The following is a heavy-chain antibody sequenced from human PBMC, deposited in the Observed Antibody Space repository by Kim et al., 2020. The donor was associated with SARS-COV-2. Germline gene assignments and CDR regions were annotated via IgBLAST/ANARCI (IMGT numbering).Heavy chain of an antibody. J-gene: IGHJ4*02. D-gene: IGHD6-13*01. CDR1: GFTFSSYA. CDR2: ISGSGGST. V-gene: IGHV3-23*01. CDR3: AKDPQFLPGIAAARFDY. Sequence: GGSLRLSCAASGFTFSSYAMSWVRQAPGKGLEWVSAISGSGGSTYYADSVKGRFTISRDNSKNTLYLQMNSLRAEDTAVYYCAKDPQFLPGIAAARFDYWGQGTLVTVSS.